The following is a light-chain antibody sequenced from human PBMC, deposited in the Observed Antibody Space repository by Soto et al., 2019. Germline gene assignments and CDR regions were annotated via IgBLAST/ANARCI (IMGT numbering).Light chain of an antibody. Sequence: QSALTQPPSASGTPGQRVTISCSGSGSNIGSNYVYWYQQLPGTAPKLLIYRNNQRPSGVPDRFSGSKSDTSASLAISGLRSEDEADYYCAARDDSLSSVVFGGGTKVTVL. CDR3: AARDDSLSSVV. J-gene: IGLJ2*01. V-gene: IGLV1-47*01. CDR2: RNN. CDR1: GSNIGSNY.